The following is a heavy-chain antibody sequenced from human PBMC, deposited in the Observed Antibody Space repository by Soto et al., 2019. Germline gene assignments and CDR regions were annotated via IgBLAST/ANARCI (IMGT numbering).Heavy chain of an antibody. Sequence: EVQLVESGGGLVQPGGSLRLSCAASEFTFNNYWMHWVRQVPGKGLEWVSRINTDGSTTNYADSVMGRFTISRDNADNTVDLQMNSLRAEGTAVYYCARGIYLKYGLEVWGQGATVTVSS. CDR2: INTDGSTT. CDR3: ARGIYLKYGLEV. CDR1: EFTFNNYW. J-gene: IGHJ6*02. V-gene: IGHV3-74*01. D-gene: IGHD3-16*02.